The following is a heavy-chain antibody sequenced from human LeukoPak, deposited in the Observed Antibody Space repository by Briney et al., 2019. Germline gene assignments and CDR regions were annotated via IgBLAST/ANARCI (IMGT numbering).Heavy chain of an antibody. V-gene: IGHV1-2*02. CDR2: INPNSGGT. D-gene: IGHD2-2*01. J-gene: IGHJ3*02. Sequence: GASVKVSCKASGYTFTGYYMHWVRQAPGQGLEWMGWINPNSGGTNYAQKFQGRVTMTRDTSISTAYMELSRLRSDDTAVYYCAREDIVVVPAAGNVAFDIWGQGTMVTVSS. CDR1: GYTFTGYY. CDR3: AREDIVVVPAAGNVAFDI.